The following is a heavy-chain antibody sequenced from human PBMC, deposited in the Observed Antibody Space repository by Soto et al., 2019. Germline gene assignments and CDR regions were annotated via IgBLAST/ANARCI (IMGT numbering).Heavy chain of an antibody. CDR1: GYTFTSYG. V-gene: IGHV1-18*01. CDR2: ISAYNGNT. J-gene: IGHJ5*02. D-gene: IGHD3-3*01. Sequence: QVQLVQSGAEVKKPGASVKVSCKASGYTFTSYGISWVRQAPGQGLEWMGWISAYNGNTNYAQKLQGRVTMTTATSTSTAYMELRSLRSDDTAVYYCARENQWDFWRVGLNWFDPWGQGTLVTVSS. CDR3: ARENQWDFWRVGLNWFDP.